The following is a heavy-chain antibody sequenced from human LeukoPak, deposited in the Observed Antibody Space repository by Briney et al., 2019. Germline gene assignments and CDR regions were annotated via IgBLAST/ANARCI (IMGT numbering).Heavy chain of an antibody. V-gene: IGHV1-2*06. CDR1: GYTFTGYY. J-gene: IGHJ6*03. Sequence: ASVKVSCRASGYTFTGYYMHWVRQAPGQGLEWMGRINPNSGGTNYARKFQGRVTMTRDTSISTAYMELSRLRSDDTAVYYCARGLVFLEWLAPWDYYMDVWGKGTTVTVSS. CDR3: ARGLVFLEWLAPWDYYMDV. D-gene: IGHD3-3*01. CDR2: INPNSGGT.